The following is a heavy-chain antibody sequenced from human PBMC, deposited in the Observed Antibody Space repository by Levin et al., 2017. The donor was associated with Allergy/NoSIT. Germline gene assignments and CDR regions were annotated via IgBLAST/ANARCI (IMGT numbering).Heavy chain of an antibody. J-gene: IGHJ3*02. D-gene: IGHD6-13*01. Sequence: SQTLSLTCTVSGGSISSYYWSWIRQPPGKGLEWIGYIYYSGSTNYNPSLKSRVTISVDTSKNQFSLKLSSVTAADTAVYYCARDWRSSSWYQAHDAFDIWGQGTMVTVSS. CDR2: IYYSGST. V-gene: IGHV4-59*01. CDR1: GGSISSYY. CDR3: ARDWRSSSWYQAHDAFDI.